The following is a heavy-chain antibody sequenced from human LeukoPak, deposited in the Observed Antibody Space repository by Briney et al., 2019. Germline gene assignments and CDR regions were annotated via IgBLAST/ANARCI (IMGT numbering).Heavy chain of an antibody. J-gene: IGHJ4*02. Sequence: PGGFLRLSCAASGFTFSSYGMHWVRQAPGKGLEWVAVIWYDGSNKYYADSVKGRFTISRDNSKNTLYLQMNSLRAEDTAVYYCARDGHYYGSGSPFYFDYWGQGTLVTVSS. D-gene: IGHD3-10*01. CDR3: ARDGHYYGSGSPFYFDY. CDR1: GFTFSSYG. V-gene: IGHV3-33*01. CDR2: IWYDGSNK.